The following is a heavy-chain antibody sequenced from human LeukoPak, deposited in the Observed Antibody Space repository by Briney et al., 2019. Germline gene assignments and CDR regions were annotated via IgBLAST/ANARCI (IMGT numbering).Heavy chain of an antibody. CDR1: GGSISSYY. J-gene: IGHJ5*02. D-gene: IGHD6-13*01. Sequence: SETLSLTCTVSGGSISSYYWSWIRQPAGKGLEWIGRIYTSGSTNYNPSLKSRVTMSVDTSKNQFSLKLSSVTAADTAVYYCARVRRIAAAGGDWFDPWGQGTLVTVSS. V-gene: IGHV4-4*07. CDR3: ARVRRIAAAGGDWFDP. CDR2: IYTSGST.